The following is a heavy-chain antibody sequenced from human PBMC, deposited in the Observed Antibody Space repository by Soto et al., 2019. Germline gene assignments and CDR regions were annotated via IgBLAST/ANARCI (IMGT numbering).Heavy chain of an antibody. Sequence: QVQLVQSGAEVKKPGSSVKVSCKASGGTFSSYAISWVRQAPGQGLEWMGGIIPIFGTANYAQKFQGRVTMTADESTSTAYMELSSLRSEDTAVYYCAVWFGELLYYYYGMDVWGQGTTVTVSS. CDR3: AVWFGELLYYYYGMDV. D-gene: IGHD3-10*01. CDR2: IIPIFGTA. CDR1: GGTFSSYA. J-gene: IGHJ6*02. V-gene: IGHV1-69*01.